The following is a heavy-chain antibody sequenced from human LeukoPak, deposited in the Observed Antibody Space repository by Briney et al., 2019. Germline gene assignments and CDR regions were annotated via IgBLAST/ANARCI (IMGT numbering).Heavy chain of an antibody. V-gene: IGHV4-59*01. D-gene: IGHD2-21*02. Sequence: SETLSLTCTVSGGSISSYYWSWIRQPPGKGLEWIGYIYYSGSTNYNPPLKSRVTISVDTSKNQFSLKLSSVTAADTAVYYCARGEVAAIPLDYWGQGTLVTVSS. J-gene: IGHJ4*02. CDR2: IYYSGST. CDR3: ARGEVAAIPLDY. CDR1: GGSISSYY.